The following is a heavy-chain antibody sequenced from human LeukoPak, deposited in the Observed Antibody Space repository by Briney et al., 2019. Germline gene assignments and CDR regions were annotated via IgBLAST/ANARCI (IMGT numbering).Heavy chain of an antibody. CDR3: AEAGYSYGYGGVY. V-gene: IGHV3-30*03. J-gene: IGHJ4*02. CDR2: ISYDGSNK. Sequence: PGGSLRLSCAASGFTFSSYGMHWVRQAPGKGLEWVAVISYDGSNKYYADSVKGRFTISRDNSKNTLYLQMNSLRAEDTAVYYCAEAGYSYGYGGVYWGQGTLVTVSS. CDR1: GFTFSSYG. D-gene: IGHD5-18*01.